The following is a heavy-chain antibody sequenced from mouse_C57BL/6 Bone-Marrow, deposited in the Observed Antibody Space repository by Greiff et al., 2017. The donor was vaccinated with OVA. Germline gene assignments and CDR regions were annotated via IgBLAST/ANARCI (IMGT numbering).Heavy chain of an antibody. V-gene: IGHV7-1*01. J-gene: IGHJ1*03. CDR3: ARDRSYYGSSHWYFDV. D-gene: IGHD1-1*01. Sequence: EVKLQESGGGLVQSGRSLRLSCATSGFTFSDFYMEWVRQAPGKGLEWIAASRNKANDYTTEYSASVKGRFIVSRDTSQSILYLQMNALRAEDTAIYYCARDRSYYGSSHWYFDVWGTGTTVTVSS. CDR1: GFTFSDFY. CDR2: SRNKANDYTT.